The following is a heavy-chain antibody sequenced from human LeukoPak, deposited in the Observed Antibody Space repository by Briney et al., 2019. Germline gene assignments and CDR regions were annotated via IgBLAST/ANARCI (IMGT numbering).Heavy chain of an antibody. CDR3: ARDSSGWYGNFDY. CDR1: GFTFSSYS. CDR2: IYRGGST. J-gene: IGHJ4*02. D-gene: IGHD6-19*01. V-gene: IGHV3-66*01. Sequence: PGGSLRLSCAASGFTFSSYSTNWVRQAPGKGLEWVSVIYRGGSTDHADSVKGRFTISRDNSKNTLYLQMNNLRAEDTAMYYCARDSSGWYGNFDYWGQGTLVTVSS.